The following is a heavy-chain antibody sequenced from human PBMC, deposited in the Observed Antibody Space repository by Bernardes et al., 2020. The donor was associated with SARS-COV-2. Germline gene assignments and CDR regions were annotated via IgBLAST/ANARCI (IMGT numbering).Heavy chain of an antibody. V-gene: IGHV1-69*13. CDR2: IIPIFGTT. CDR3: ARGRDIVVEPSDSDASDV. J-gene: IGHJ3*01. CDR1: GGTISMFV. Sequence: SVKVSCKASGGTISMFVMSWVRQAPGRRLEWMGGIIPIFGTTHYAQKFQGRVTITADESTSTAYLELRSLRSEDTAIYFCARGRDIVVEPSDSDASDVWAQGTRATVS. D-gene: IGHD2-2*01.